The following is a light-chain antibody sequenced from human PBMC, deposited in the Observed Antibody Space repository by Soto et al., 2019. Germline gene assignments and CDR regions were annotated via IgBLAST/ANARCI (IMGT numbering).Light chain of an antibody. CDR1: QSVLYSSNNKNY. CDR3: QQYYGHPPT. CDR2: WAS. V-gene: IGKV4-1*01. Sequence: DIVMTQSPDSLAVSLGERATINCKSSQSVLYSSNNKNYFAWYQQKPGQTPNLLIYWASTRESGVPDRFSGSGSGTDFTLTISSLQAEDVAVYYCQQYYGHPPTFGQGTRLEIK. J-gene: IGKJ5*01.